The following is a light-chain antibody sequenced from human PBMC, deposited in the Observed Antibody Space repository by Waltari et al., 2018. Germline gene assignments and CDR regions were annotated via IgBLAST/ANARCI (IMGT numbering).Light chain of an antibody. CDR2: GAS. Sequence: ETVMTQSPATLSASPGERVTLSCRASQSVGDNLVWYQNKSGQPPRLLIYGASTRASTIPARFSGSGSGTEFTLTISSLQSEDFELYYCQQYDRWPLTFGGGTKVEIK. V-gene: IGKV3D-15*01. CDR3: QQYDRWPLT. CDR1: QSVGDN. J-gene: IGKJ4*01.